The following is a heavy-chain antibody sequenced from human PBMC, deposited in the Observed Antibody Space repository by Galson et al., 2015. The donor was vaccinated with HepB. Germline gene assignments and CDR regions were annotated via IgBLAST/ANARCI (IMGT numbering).Heavy chain of an antibody. D-gene: IGHD2-2*01. CDR1: GYTFTNYG. V-gene: IGHV1-18*04. CDR2: ISAYNGNT. Sequence: SVKVSCKASGYTFTNYGISWVRQAPGQGLEWMGWISAYNGNTNYAQKLQDRVTMTTDTSTSTAYMEVTNLRSDDTAVYYCERGPDWASYYFDSRGQGTLVTVSS. J-gene: IGHJ4*02. CDR3: ERGPDWASYYFDS.